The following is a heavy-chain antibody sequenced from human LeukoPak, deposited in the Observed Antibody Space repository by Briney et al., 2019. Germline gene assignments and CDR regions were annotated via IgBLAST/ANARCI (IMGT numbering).Heavy chain of an antibody. Sequence: GGSLRLSCAASGFTFSNYNMNWVRQALGKGLEWLSYISSSSSTIYYADSVKGRFTISRDNAKNSLYLQMNSLRAEDTAVYYCARDPLDYWGQGTLVTVSS. CDR3: ARDPLDY. CDR1: GFTFSNYN. CDR2: ISSSSSTI. J-gene: IGHJ4*02. V-gene: IGHV3-48*01.